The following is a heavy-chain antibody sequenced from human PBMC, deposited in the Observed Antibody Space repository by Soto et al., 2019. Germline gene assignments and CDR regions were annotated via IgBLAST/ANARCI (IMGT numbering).Heavy chain of an antibody. V-gene: IGHV3-11*01. CDR3: ASLRYFDWLLNYNWFDP. CDR1: GFTFSDYY. D-gene: IGHD3-9*01. CDR2: ISSSGSTI. Sequence: QVQLVESGGGLVKPGGSLRLSCAASGFTFSDYYMSWIRQAPGKGLEWVSYISSSGSTIYYADSVKGRFTISRDNAKNSLYLQMKSLRAEDTAVYYCASLRYFDWLLNYNWFDPWGQGTLVTVSS. J-gene: IGHJ5*02.